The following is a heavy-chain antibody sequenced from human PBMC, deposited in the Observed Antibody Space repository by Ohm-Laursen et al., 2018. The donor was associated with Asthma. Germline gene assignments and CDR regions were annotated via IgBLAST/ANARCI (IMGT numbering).Heavy chain of an antibody. Sequence: RSLRLSCTASGFTFRSYAMHWVRQAPGKGLEWVAVGGSYYDGGLKYYADSVNGRFTVSRDDSKNTLYLQMNSLRPDDTAVYYCASDVMEWYLPAFDFWGQGTLVTVSS. CDR2: GGSYYDGGLK. CDR3: ASDVMEWYLPAFDF. CDR1: GFTFRSYA. V-gene: IGHV3-30-3*01. D-gene: IGHD3-3*01. J-gene: IGHJ4*02.